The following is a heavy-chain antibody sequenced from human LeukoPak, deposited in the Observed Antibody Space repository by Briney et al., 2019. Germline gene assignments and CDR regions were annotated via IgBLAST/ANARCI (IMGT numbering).Heavy chain of an antibody. CDR3: ARARREGSNSE. CDR1: GFIVSNTY. CDR2: IYSGGGT. V-gene: IGHV3-66*01. J-gene: IGHJ4*02. Sequence: GGSLRLSCAASGFIVSNTYLSWVRQAPGKGLEWVSVIYSGGGTYYADSVRGRFTISRDNSKNTLYLQMNSLRPDDTAMYYCARARREGSNSEWGQGTLVTVSS. D-gene: IGHD5-24*01.